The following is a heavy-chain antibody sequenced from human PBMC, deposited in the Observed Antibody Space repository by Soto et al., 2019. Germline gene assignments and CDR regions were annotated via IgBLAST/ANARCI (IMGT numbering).Heavy chain of an antibody. CDR3: ARDLRYFDWLLSSPFDY. J-gene: IGHJ4*02. Sequence: GGALRLSCAASGFTFSSYAMHWVRQAPGKGLEWVAVISYDGSNKYYADSVKGRFTISRDNSKNTLYLQMNSLRAEDTAVYYCARDLRYFDWLLSSPFDYWGQGTLVTVSS. CDR1: GFTFSSYA. D-gene: IGHD3-9*01. CDR2: ISYDGSNK. V-gene: IGHV3-30-3*01.